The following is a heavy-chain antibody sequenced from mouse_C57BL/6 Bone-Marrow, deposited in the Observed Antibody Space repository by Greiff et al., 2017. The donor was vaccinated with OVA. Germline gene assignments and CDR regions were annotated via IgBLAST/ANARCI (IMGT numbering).Heavy chain of an antibody. V-gene: IGHV2-9*01. D-gene: IGHD1-1*01. J-gene: IGHJ1*03. CDR1: GFSLTSYG. Sequence: VKLMESGPGLVAPSQSLSITCTVSGFSLTSYGVDWVRQPPGKGLEWLGVIWGGGSTNYNSALMSRLSISKDNSKSQVFLKMNSLQTDDTAMYYCAKHERDYYGSSYGYFDVWGTGTTVTVSS. CDR2: IWGGGST. CDR3: AKHERDYYGSSYGYFDV.